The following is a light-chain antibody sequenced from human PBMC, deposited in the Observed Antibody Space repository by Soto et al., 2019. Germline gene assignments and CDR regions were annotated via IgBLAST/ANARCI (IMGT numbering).Light chain of an antibody. Sequence: DIQMTQSPSTLSGSVGDRVTITCRASQTISSWLAWYQQKPGKAPKLLIYKASTLKSGVPSRFSGSGSGTDFTLTISRLEPEDFAVYYCQHYGFSLRSTFGPGTEVDI. CDR2: KAS. V-gene: IGKV1-5*03. CDR1: QTISSW. CDR3: QHYGFSLRST. J-gene: IGKJ3*01.